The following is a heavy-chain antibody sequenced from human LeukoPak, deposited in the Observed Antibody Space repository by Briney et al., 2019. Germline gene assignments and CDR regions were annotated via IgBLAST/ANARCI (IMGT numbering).Heavy chain of an antibody. D-gene: IGHD2-2*01. CDR1: GSTLSNYD. J-gene: IGHJ5*02. Sequence: GGSLRLSCAASGSTLSNYDMNWVRQAPGKGLEWVSSISTSSRYIYYKDSVRGRFTISRDDAKNSLYLEMNSLRAEDTAVYYCARADCSSSTCYLRRSWFDPWGQGTLVTVSS. CDR3: ARADCSSSTCYLRRSWFDP. CDR2: ISTSSRYI. V-gene: IGHV3-21*01.